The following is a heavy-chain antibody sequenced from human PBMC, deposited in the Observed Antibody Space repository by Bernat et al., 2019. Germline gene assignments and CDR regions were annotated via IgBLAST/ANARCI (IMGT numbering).Heavy chain of an antibody. CDR1: GFTFSGSA. Sequence: EVQLVESGGGLVQPGGSLKLSCAASGFTFSGSAMHWVRQASGKGLEWVGRIRSKANSYATAYAASVKGRFTISRDDSKNTAYLQMNSLKTEDTAVYYCAKGVAVAGTFPYYYYGMDVWGQGTTVTVSS. V-gene: IGHV3-73*02. D-gene: IGHD6-19*01. J-gene: IGHJ6*02. CDR2: IRSKANSYAT. CDR3: AKGVAVAGTFPYYYYGMDV.